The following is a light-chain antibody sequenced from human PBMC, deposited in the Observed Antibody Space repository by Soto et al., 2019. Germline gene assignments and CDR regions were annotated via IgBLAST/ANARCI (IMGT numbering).Light chain of an antibody. CDR2: DTS. Sequence: EIVLTQSPGTLSLSPGERATLPCRASQGVSSSYLAWYQQKPGQAPRLLIYDTSTRATGIPARFSGSGSGTEFTLTISSLQSEDFAVYYCQQYSNWPPITFGQGTRLEIK. J-gene: IGKJ5*01. CDR3: QQYSNWPPIT. CDR1: QGVSSSY. V-gene: IGKV3-15*01.